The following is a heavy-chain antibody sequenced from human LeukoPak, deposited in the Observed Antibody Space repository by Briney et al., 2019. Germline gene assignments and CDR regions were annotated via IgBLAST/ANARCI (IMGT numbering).Heavy chain of an antibody. CDR1: GYTFTSYD. CDR2: MNPNSGNT. V-gene: IGHV1-8*01. CDR3: ARGLGDCSGGSCYDAFDI. D-gene: IGHD2-15*01. J-gene: IGHJ3*02. Sequence: ASVKVSCKAPGYTFTSYDINWVRQATGQGLEWMGWMNPNSGNTGYAQKFQGRVTMTRNTSISTAYMELSSLRSEDTAVYYCARGLGDCSGGSCYDAFDIWGQGTMVTVSS.